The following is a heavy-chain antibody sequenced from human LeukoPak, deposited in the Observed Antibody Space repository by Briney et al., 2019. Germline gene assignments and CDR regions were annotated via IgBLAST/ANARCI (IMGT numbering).Heavy chain of an antibody. Sequence: SETLSLTCTVSGGSISSSSYYWGWIRQPPGKGLEWIGSIYYSGSTYYNPSLKSRVTISVDTSKNQFSLKLSSVTAADTAVYYCASRYCSSTSCYRQTRNWFDPWGQGTLVTVSS. CDR3: ASRYCSSTSCYRQTRNWFDP. CDR1: GGSISSSSYY. V-gene: IGHV4-39*07. CDR2: IYYSGST. D-gene: IGHD2-2*01. J-gene: IGHJ5*02.